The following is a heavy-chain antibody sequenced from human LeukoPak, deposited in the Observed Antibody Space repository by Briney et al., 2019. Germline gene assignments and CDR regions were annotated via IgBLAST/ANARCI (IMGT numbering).Heavy chain of an antibody. CDR2: FRLNENT. J-gene: IGHJ5*01. CDR1: GGSISSTNYY. D-gene: IGHD3-10*01. Sequence: SETLSLTCTVSGGSISSTNYYWAWIPQPPGKGLEGIVSFRLNENTYYTPSLKIRVTISVDTSKNQCSLKWNSVTAADTAVYYCARRPGFGESLVWFDPWGQGTLVTASS. V-gene: IGHV4-39*01. CDR3: ARRPGFGESLVWFDP.